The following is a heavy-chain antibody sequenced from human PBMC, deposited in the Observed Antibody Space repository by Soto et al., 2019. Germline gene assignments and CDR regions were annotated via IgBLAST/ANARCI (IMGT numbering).Heavy chain of an antibody. CDR1: GFTFTRYS. Sequence: GSLRLSCAASGFTFTRYSMNWVRQAPGKGLEWVSSISSTTNYIYYGDSMKGRFTISRDNAKNSLYLEMNSLRAEDTAVYYCARESEDLTSNFDYWGQGTLVTVS. CDR2: ISSTTNYI. V-gene: IGHV3-21*06. J-gene: IGHJ4*02. CDR3: ARESEDLTSNFDY.